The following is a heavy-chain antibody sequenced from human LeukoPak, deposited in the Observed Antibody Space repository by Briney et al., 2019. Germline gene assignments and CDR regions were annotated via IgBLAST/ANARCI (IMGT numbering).Heavy chain of an antibody. Sequence: GGSLRLLCAAWIYTHSIYEVNGVRQAPGKGLEWVSYISSSGSTIYYADSVKGRFTISRDNAKNSLYLQMNSLRAEDTAVYYCARALEVAASDYWGQGTLVTVSS. CDR3: ARALEVAASDY. D-gene: IGHD2-15*01. CDR1: IYTHSIYE. CDR2: ISSSGSTI. V-gene: IGHV3-48*03. J-gene: IGHJ4*02.